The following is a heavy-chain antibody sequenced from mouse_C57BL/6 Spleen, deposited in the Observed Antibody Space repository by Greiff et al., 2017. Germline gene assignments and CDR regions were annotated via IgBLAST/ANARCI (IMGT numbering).Heavy chain of an antibody. CDR3: ASYDYDRISYAMDY. V-gene: IGHV1-9*01. CDR2: ILPGSGST. D-gene: IGHD2-4*01. Sequence: QVQLQQSGAELMKPGASVKLSCKATGYTFTGYWIEWVKQRPGHGLEWIGEILPGSGSTNYNEKFKGKATFTADTSSNTAYMQLSSLTTEDSASYYCASYDYDRISYAMDYWGQGTSVTVSS. J-gene: IGHJ4*01. CDR1: GYTFTGYW.